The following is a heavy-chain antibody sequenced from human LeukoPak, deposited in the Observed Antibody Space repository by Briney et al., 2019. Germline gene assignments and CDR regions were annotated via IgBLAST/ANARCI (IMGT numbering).Heavy chain of an antibody. D-gene: IGHD2-2*01. CDR2: ISGSGTRS. CDR1: GFTFTNYA. J-gene: IGHJ4*02. Sequence: GGSLRLSCAASGFTFTNYAMSWVRQAPGKGLEWVSAISGSGTRSYYADSVKGRFTISRDNSKNTLYLQMNSLRAEDRAVYYCAKEQTSSGFFDYWGQGTLVTVSS. V-gene: IGHV3-23*01. CDR3: AKEQTSSGFFDY.